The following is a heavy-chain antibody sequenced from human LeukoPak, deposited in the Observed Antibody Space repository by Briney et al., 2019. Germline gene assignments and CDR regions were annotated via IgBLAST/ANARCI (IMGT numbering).Heavy chain of an antibody. Sequence: GASVKVSCKAIGGIFSKWSISWVRQAPGQGLEWVGTIIPEFEETHYAQKLQGRVTISADDSATAAYMELSSLRSEDTAVYYCANPGSDTDNGMSWFDPWGPGTLVTVSS. D-gene: IGHD1-26*01. CDR2: IIPEFEET. J-gene: IGHJ5*02. V-gene: IGHV1-69*13. CDR3: ANPGSDTDNGMSWFDP. CDR1: GGIFSKWS.